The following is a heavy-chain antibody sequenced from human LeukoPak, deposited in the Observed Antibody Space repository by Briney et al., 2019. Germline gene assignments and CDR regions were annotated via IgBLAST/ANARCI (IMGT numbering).Heavy chain of an antibody. D-gene: IGHD6-13*01. Sequence: GGSLRLSCAASGFTFSSYWMSWVRQAPGKGLEWVANIKQDGSEKYYVDSVKGRFTISRDNAKNSLYLQMNSLRAEDTAVYYCARDNALGWYSSSWDNRFDPWGQGTLVTVSS. J-gene: IGHJ5*02. CDR1: GFTFSSYW. CDR2: IKQDGSEK. V-gene: IGHV3-7*01. CDR3: ARDNALGWYSSSWDNRFDP.